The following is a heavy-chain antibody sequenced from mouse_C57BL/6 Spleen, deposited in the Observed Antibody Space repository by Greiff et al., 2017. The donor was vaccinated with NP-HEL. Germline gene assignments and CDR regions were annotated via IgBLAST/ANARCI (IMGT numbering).Heavy chain of an antibody. J-gene: IGHJ2*01. CDR1: GYTFTSYW. D-gene: IGHD2-5*01. V-gene: IGHV1-64*01. CDR2: IHPNSGST. Sequence: QVQLQHPGAELVKPGASVKLSCKASGYTFTSYWMHWVKQRPGQGLEWIGMIHPNSGSTNYNEKFKSKATLTVDKSSSTAYMQLSSLTSEDSAVYYCARSGSNSYYFDYWGQGTTLTVSS. CDR3: ARSGSNSYYFDY.